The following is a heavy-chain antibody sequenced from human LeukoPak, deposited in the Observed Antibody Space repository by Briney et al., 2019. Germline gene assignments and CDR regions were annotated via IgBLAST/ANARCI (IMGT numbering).Heavy chain of an antibody. V-gene: IGHV3-23*01. J-gene: IGHJ5*02. CDR1: GFTFSSYA. Sequence: PGGSLRLSCEASGFTFSSYAMSWVHQAPGKGLEWVSGITGSGGGTYYADSVKGRFTISRDNFKNTLYLQMNSLRGEDTAVYYCAKVRDSATVTGRFDNWGQGTMVTVSS. CDR2: ITGSGGGT. CDR3: AKVRDSATVTGRFDN. D-gene: IGHD4-17*01.